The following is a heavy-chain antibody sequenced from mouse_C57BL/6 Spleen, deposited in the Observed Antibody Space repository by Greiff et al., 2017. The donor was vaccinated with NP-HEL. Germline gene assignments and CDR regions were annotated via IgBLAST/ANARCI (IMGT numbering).Heavy chain of an antibody. J-gene: IGHJ2*01. CDR2: ISSGSSTI. Sequence: EVMLVASGGGLVKPGGSLKLSCAASGFTFSDYGMHWVRQAPEKGLEWVAYISSGSSTIYYADTVKGRFTISRDNAKNTLFLQMTSLRSEDTAMYYCARTAQATFDYWGQGTTLTVSS. CDR1: GFTFSDYG. D-gene: IGHD3-2*02. V-gene: IGHV5-17*01. CDR3: ARTAQATFDY.